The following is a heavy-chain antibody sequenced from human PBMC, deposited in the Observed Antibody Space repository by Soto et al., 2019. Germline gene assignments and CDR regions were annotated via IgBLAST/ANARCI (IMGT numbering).Heavy chain of an antibody. CDR3: AKGVGDYVWGSYRLSDYFDY. CDR1: GFNFSTCA. J-gene: IGHJ4*02. Sequence: EVQLVESGGGLVQPGGSLRLSCTASGFNFSTCAMSWVRQAPGKGLEWVSGISGSGGSTYYADSVKGRFTISRDNSKNTVYLQMNGLRAEDTAIYYCAKGVGDYVWGSYRLSDYFDYWGQGSLVTVSS. V-gene: IGHV3-23*04. CDR2: ISGSGGST. D-gene: IGHD3-16*02.